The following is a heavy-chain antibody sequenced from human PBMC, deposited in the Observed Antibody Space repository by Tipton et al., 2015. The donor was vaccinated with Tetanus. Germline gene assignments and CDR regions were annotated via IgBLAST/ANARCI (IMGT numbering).Heavy chain of an antibody. Sequence: TLSLTCTVSGGSIRSGGYYWTWIRQHPERGLEWLGYIYYTGNTYYNPSLKSRVTISVDTSKNQFSLKLTSLTAADTAVYYCARANYDSSKKGPFDSWGQGSLVIVSS. CDR1: GGSIRSGGYY. V-gene: IGHV4-31*03. CDR3: ARANYDSSKKGPFDS. D-gene: IGHD3-3*01. CDR2: IYYTGNT. J-gene: IGHJ4*02.